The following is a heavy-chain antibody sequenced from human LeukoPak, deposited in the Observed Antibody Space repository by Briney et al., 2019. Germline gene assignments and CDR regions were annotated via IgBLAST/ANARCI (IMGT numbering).Heavy chain of an antibody. Sequence: SETLSLTCAVSGGSISSGGYSWSWIRQPPGKGLEWIVYIYHSGSTYYNPSLKSRVTISVDRSKNQFSLKLSSVAAADTAVYYCARVVYCSGGSCLGYNWFDPWGQGTLVTVSS. CDR1: GGSISSGGYS. CDR3: ARVVYCSGGSCLGYNWFDP. J-gene: IGHJ5*02. D-gene: IGHD2-15*01. V-gene: IGHV4-30-2*01. CDR2: IYHSGST.